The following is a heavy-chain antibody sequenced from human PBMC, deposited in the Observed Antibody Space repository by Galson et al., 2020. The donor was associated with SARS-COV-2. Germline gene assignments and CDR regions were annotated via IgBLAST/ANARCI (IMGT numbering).Heavy chain of an antibody. CDR3: AKASRYYYYYGMDV. J-gene: IGHJ6*02. CDR2: ISGSGGST. Sequence: GGSLRLSCAASGFTFSSYAMSWVRQAPGKGLEWVSAISGSGGSTYYADSVKGRFTISRDNSKNTLYLQMNSLRAEDTAVYYCAKASRYYYYYGMDVWGQGTTVTVSS. V-gene: IGHV3-23*01. CDR1: GFTFSSYA.